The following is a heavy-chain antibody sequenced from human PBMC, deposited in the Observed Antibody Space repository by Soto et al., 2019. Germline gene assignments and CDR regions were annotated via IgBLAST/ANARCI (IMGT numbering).Heavy chain of an antibody. V-gene: IGHV1-69*08. CDR2: IIPILGIA. Sequence: QVQLVQSGAEVKKPGSSVKVSCKASGGTFSSYTISWVRQAPGQGLEWMGRIIPILGIANYAQKIQGRVTITADKSTSTAYMELSSLRSEDTAVYYCAREASYNAEVGRGAFDIWGQGTMVTVSS. D-gene: IGHD1-20*01. CDR1: GGTFSSYT. J-gene: IGHJ3*02. CDR3: AREASYNAEVGRGAFDI.